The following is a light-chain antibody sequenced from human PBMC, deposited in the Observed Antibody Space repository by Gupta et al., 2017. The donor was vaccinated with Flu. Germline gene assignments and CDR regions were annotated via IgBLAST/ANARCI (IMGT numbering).Light chain of an antibody. J-gene: IGLJ2*01. CDR2: ENS. CDR3: YCQAYDSDNPHVV. V-gene: IGLV3-21*02. CDR1: TIGSKS. Sequence: TVTVTRKRDTIGSKSVHWYQQHPGRAPDPVVFENSDRPSGIPERFSGSKYSNTTTPTITRAGAEDEADDDYYCQAYDSDNPHVVFGPGTKLTVL.